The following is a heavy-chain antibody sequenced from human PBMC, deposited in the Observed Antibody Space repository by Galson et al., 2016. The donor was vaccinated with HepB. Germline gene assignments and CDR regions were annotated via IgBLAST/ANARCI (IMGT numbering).Heavy chain of an antibody. D-gene: IGHD3-10*01. CDR2: ILSRDTRT. V-gene: IGHV3-23*05. CDR3: AKSKYTSNYGEVFDY. CDR1: GFTFNAYA. Sequence: SLRLSCAASGFTFNAYAMTWVRQAPGKGLEWVSTILSRDTRTYYADSVTGRFAISRDDSNSMLFLQMNSLRAEDTALYYCAKSKYTSNYGEVFDYWGQGTLVSVSS. J-gene: IGHJ4*02.